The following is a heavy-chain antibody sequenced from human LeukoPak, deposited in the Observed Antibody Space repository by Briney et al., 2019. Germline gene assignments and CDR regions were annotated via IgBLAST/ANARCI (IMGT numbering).Heavy chain of an antibody. V-gene: IGHV3-74*01. CDR3: ARDGLWFGELFSPQDY. J-gene: IGHJ4*02. Sequence: GGSLRLSCAASGFTFSSYEMNWVRQAPGKGLVWVSRINSDGSRTSYADSVKGRFTISRDNAKNSLYLQMNSLRAEDTAVYYCARDGLWFGELFSPQDYWGQGTLVTVSS. D-gene: IGHD3-10*01. CDR1: GFTFSSYE. CDR2: INSDGSRT.